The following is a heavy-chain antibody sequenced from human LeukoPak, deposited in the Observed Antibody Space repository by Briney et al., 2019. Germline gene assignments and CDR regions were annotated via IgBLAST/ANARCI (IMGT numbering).Heavy chain of an antibody. CDR3: ARDSTRGPYYYYYGMDV. D-gene: IGHD2-2*01. V-gene: IGHV3-21*01. J-gene: IGHJ6*04. CDR1: GFTFSSYS. Sequence: GGSLRLSCAASGFTFSSYSMNWVRQAPGKGLEWVSSISSSSSYIYYADSVKGRFTISRDNAKNSLHLQMNSLRAEDTAVYYCARDSTRGPYYYYYGMDVWGKGTTVTVSS. CDR2: ISSSSSYI.